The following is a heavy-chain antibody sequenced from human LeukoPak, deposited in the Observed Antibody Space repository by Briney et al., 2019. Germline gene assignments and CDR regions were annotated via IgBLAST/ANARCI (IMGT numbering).Heavy chain of an antibody. CDR1: GFTFSGYW. CDR2: IYSGGST. CDR3: AREIRDWYFDL. D-gene: IGHD3-10*01. Sequence: GGSLRLSCAASGFTFSGYWMSWVRQAPGKGLEWVSVIYSGGSTYYADSVKGRFTISRDNSKNTLYLQMNSLRAEDTAVYYCAREIRDWYFDLWGRGTLVTVSS. V-gene: IGHV3-53*01. J-gene: IGHJ2*01.